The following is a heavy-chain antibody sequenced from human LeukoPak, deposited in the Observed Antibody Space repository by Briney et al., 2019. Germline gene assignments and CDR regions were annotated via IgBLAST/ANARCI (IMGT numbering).Heavy chain of an antibody. J-gene: IGHJ4*02. D-gene: IGHD3-3*01. CDR3: ARGVFWSGYYGY. CDR1: GGSISSGNYY. Sequence: SETLSLTCTVSGGSISSGNYYWSWIRQAPGKGLEWIGYIYYSGTTSNNPSLESRGTISIDTSKNQFSLKLSSATAADTAVYYCARGVFWSGYYGYWGQGTLVTVSS. V-gene: IGHV4-30-4*08. CDR2: IYYSGTT.